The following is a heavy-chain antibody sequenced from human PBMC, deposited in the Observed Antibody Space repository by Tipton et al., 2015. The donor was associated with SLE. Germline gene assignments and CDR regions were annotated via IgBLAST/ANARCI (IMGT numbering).Heavy chain of an antibody. CDR3: ARGQNGITMVQGVVFDY. V-gene: IGHV4-31*03. CDR2: IYYSGST. CDR1: GGSISSGGYY. Sequence: TLSLTCTVSGGSISSGGYYWSWIRQHPGKGLEWIGYIYYSGSTYYNPSLKSRVTISVDTSKNQFSLKLSSVTAADTAVYYCARGQNGITMVQGVVFDYWGQGTLVTVSS. J-gene: IGHJ4*02. D-gene: IGHD3-10*01.